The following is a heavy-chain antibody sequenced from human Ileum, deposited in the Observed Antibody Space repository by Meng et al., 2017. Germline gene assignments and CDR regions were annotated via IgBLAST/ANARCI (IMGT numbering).Heavy chain of an antibody. J-gene: IGHJ4*02. CDR2: IKGEGSRT. CDR3: ARDLSSEWELLN. D-gene: IGHD1-26*01. Sequence: EVQLVESGGGLVQPGGSLRPYCVASGFSLSSSWMHWVRQAPGKGLVWVSRIKGEGSRTSYADFVRGRFTISRDNAKNTLFLQINSLRAEDTAVYYCARDLSSEWELLNWGQGTVVTVSS. V-gene: IGHV3-74*01. CDR1: GFSLSSSW.